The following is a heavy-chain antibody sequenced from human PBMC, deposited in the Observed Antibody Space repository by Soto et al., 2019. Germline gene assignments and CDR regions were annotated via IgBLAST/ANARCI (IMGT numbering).Heavy chain of an antibody. CDR2: IYNGGST. CDR3: ASAPVGLDTISCFDH. J-gene: IGHJ4*02. D-gene: IGHD3-16*01. Sequence: SETLSLTCTVSGDSVSSVGSHWAWLRRPPGKGLEWIGDIYNGGSTYYRPSLESRTNISLNAPRNRYSLRLTSVTAAIPAGYFCASAPVGLDTISCFDHWGKGKLVTVAS. CDR1: GDSVSSVGSH. V-gene: IGHV4-30-4*01.